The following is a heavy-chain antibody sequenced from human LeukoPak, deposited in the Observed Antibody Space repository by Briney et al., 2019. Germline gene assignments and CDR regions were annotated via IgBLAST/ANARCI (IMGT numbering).Heavy chain of an antibody. CDR2: INPNSGGT. D-gene: IGHD3-10*01. CDR1: GYTFTGYY. V-gene: IGHV1-2*02. J-gene: IGHJ4*02. Sequence: ASVKVSCKASGYTFTGYYMHWVRQAPGQGLEWMGWINPNSGGTNYAQKFQGRVTMTRDTSISTAYMELSSLRSEDTAVYYCARGSPGESDFDYWGQGTLVTVSS. CDR3: ARGSPGESDFDY.